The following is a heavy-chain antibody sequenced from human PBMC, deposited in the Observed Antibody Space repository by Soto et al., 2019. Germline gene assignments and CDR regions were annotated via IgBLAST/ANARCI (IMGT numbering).Heavy chain of an antibody. V-gene: IGHV5-51*01. D-gene: IGHD3-10*01. Sequence: PGESLKISCKASGYIFTTYWIEWVRQMPGKGLDWMGVIYPGDSDTRYSPSFHGQVTISADKSISTAYLQWSSLKASDTAMYFCARLPGVRGVFDGFNVWGQGTMVTVSS. J-gene: IGHJ3*01. CDR1: GYIFTTYW. CDR3: ARLPGVRGVFDGFNV. CDR2: IYPGDSDT.